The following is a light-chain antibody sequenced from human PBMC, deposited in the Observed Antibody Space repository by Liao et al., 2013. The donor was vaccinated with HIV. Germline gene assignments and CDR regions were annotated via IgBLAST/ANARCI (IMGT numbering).Light chain of an antibody. J-gene: IGLJ3*02. CDR3: QVWDSNTNHQV. Sequence: SYVLTQPPSVSVAPGETARIPCGGNNIGSKSVHWYQQKPGQAPVLVIYYDSDRPSGIPERISGSNAGDTATLTISRVEVGDEADYYCQVWDSNTNHQVFGGGTKLTVL. CDR1: NIGSKS. V-gene: IGLV3-21*01. CDR2: YDS.